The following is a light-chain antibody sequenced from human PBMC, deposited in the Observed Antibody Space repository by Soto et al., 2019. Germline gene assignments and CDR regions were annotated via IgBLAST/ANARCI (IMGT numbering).Light chain of an antibody. Sequence: EIVMTQSPATLSVSPGERATLSCRASQSVSSNLAWYQQKPGQAPRLLIYGASTRATGIPARFSGSGSGTEFTLPISSLQSVDFAGYYCQQYNNWPPYTFGQGTKLEIK. CDR1: QSVSSN. CDR2: GAS. V-gene: IGKV3-15*01. J-gene: IGKJ2*01. CDR3: QQYNNWPPYT.